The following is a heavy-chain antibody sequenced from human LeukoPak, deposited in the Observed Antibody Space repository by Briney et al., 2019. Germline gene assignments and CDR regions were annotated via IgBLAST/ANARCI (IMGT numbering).Heavy chain of an antibody. CDR2: INPNSGGT. Sequence: GASVKVSCKASGYSFTGYYMRWVRQAPGQGFEWMGWINPNSGGTNYAQKFQGRVTMTRDTSISTAYMELSRLRSDDTAMYYCARARLEWLFGFDPWGQGTLVTVSS. D-gene: IGHD3-3*01. CDR1: GYSFTGYY. J-gene: IGHJ5*02. CDR3: ARARLEWLFGFDP. V-gene: IGHV1-2*02.